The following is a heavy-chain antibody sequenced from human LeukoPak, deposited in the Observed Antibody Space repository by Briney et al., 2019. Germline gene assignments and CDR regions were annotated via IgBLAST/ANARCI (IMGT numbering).Heavy chain of an antibody. CDR1: GYIFSHFY. Sequence: ASVKVSCKASGYIFSHFYMHWVRQAPGQGLEWMGIINPSGDSTNYAQKFQGRVTMTRGTSTNTLYMELSSLRSEDTAVYYCARDPRQEAPFDYWGQGTLVTVSS. V-gene: IGHV1-46*01. J-gene: IGHJ4*02. CDR2: INPSGDST. CDR3: ARDPRQEAPFDY.